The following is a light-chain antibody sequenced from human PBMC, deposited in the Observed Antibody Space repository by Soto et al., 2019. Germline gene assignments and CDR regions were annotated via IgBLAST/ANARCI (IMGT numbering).Light chain of an antibody. CDR1: QSVSSSY. J-gene: IGKJ1*01. CDR2: GAS. V-gene: IGKV3-20*01. CDR3: QHFGSSSWT. Sequence: EIVLTQSPGTLSLSPGERATLSCRASQSVSSSYLAWYQQKPGQAPRLLIYGASSRATGIPDRFSGSGSGTDFTLTISRLGPEDFAVYYCQHFGSSSWTFGQGTKVEIK.